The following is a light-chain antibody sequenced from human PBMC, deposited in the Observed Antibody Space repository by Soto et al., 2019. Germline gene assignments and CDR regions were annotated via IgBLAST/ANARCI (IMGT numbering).Light chain of an antibody. CDR1: QSISSW. J-gene: IGKJ1*01. V-gene: IGKV1-5*03. CDR3: KQYNSYWT. CDR2: KES. Sequence: DIQMTQSPSTMSASVGDRVTITCRASQSISSWLSWYQQKPGKAHKLLLYKESSLESVVRSRFSGSVSGTEFTLTIIRLRPDDFATYYCKQYNSYWTFRQGTKVEIK.